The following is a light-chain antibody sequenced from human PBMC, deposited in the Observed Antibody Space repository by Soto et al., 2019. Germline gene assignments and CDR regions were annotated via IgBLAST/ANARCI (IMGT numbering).Light chain of an antibody. V-gene: IGKV3-20*01. CDR3: QQYCSSPRT. J-gene: IGKJ1*01. CDR2: GAS. CDR1: QSISSNY. Sequence: EIVLTQSPGTLSMSPGERATLSCRASQSISSNYLAWYQQKPGQAPRLLIYGASSRATGIPDRFSGSGSGTDFNLTISRLEAEDCAGYYCQQYCSSPRTFGQGTKVEFK.